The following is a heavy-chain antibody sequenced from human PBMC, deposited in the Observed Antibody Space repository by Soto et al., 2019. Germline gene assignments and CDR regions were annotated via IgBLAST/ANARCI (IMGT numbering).Heavy chain of an antibody. V-gene: IGHV1-18*01. CDR3: ARGRYGDY. J-gene: IGHJ4*02. CDR2: ISAHNGNT. CDR1: GYTFTDYG. D-gene: IGHD1-1*01. Sequence: QVHLVQSGAEVKKPGASVKVSCKGSGYTFTDYGIAWVRQAPGQGLEWVGWISAHNGNTEYAQKLQGRVTVTRDTSTGTAYMEWRRLSSDDTAVYYCARGRYGDYWGQGALVTVSS.